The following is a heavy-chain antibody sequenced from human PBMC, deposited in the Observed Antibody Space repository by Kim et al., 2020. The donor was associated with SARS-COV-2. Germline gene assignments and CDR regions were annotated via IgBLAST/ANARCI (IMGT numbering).Heavy chain of an antibody. CDR2: ISYDGSNK. D-gene: IGHD3-3*01. V-gene: IGHV3-30-3*01. CDR1: GFTFSSYA. Sequence: GGSLRLSCAASGFTFSSYAMHWVRQAPGKGLEWVAVISYDGSNKYYADSVKGRFTISRDNSKNTLYLQMNSLRAEDTAVYYCARDKQLRFLEWPHWGMDV. J-gene: IGHJ6*01. CDR3: ARDKQLRFLEWPHWGMDV.